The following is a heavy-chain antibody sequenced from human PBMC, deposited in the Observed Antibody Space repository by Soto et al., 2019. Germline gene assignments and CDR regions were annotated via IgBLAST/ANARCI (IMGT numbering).Heavy chain of an antibody. V-gene: IGHV3-30-3*01. Sequence: GAFRVWWAASGVMLRRCGMLFLRQAPGKGLEWVALISYDGCNKYCADCVRGRFTIYIDNSTNTLYLQMNSLRDEDTALYYCVIFPYYDDP. J-gene: IGHJ5*02. CDR3: VIFPYYDDP. D-gene: IGHD3-3*01. CDR2: ISYDGCNK. CDR1: GVMLRRCG.